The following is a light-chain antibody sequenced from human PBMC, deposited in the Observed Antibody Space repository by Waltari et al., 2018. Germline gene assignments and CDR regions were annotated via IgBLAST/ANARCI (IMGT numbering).Light chain of an antibody. CDR3: CSYAGSYADVV. V-gene: IGLV2-11*01. CDR1: SSDVGGYNY. J-gene: IGLJ2*01. Sequence: QSALTQPRSVSGSPGQSVTISCTGISSDVGGYNYVSCYQQPPGTAPKLMIYDVSKRPSGVPDRFSGSKSGNTASLTISGRQAEDETDYYCCSYAGSYADVVFGGGTKFTVL. CDR2: DVS.